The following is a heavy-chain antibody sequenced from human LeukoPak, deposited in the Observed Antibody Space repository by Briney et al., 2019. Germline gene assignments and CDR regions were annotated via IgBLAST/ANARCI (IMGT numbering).Heavy chain of an antibody. CDR1: GYTLTELS. CDR2: FDPEDGET. V-gene: IGHV1-24*01. J-gene: IGHJ3*02. CDR3: NLYYCSSTSCYRPMGAFDI. Sequence: ASVKVSCKVFGYTLTELSMHWVRQAPGKGPEWMGGFDPEDGETIYAQKFQGRVTMTEDTSTDTAYMELSSLRSEDTAVYYCNLYYCSSTSCYRPMGAFDIWGQGTMVTVSS. D-gene: IGHD2-2*02.